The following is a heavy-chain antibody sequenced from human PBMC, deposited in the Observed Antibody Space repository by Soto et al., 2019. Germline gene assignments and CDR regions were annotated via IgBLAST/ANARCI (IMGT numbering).Heavy chain of an antibody. CDR3: AREGHCSGGSCPDY. CDR2: IYYSGST. CDR1: GGSISSYY. V-gene: IGHV4-59*01. J-gene: IGHJ4*02. Sequence: ETLSLTCTVSGGSISSYYWSWIRQPPGKGLEWIGYIYYSGSTNYNPSLKSRVTISVDTSKNQFSLKLSSVTAADTAVYYCAREGHCSGGSCPDYWGQGTLVTVSS. D-gene: IGHD2-15*01.